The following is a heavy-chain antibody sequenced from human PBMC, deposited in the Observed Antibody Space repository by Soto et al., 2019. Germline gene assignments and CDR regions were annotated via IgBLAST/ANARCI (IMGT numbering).Heavy chain of an antibody. D-gene: IGHD2-8*01. V-gene: IGHV3-23*01. CDR3: AKQEMENCTNGVCYYFYYYYYYMDV. J-gene: IGHJ6*03. CDR1: GFTFSSYA. CDR2: ISGSGGST. Sequence: GGSLRLSCAASGFTFSSYAMSWVRQAPGKGLEWVSAISGSGGSTYYADSVKGRFTISRDNSKNTLYLQMNSLRAEDTAVYYCAKQEMENCTNGVCYYFYYYYYYMDVWGKGTTVTVSS.